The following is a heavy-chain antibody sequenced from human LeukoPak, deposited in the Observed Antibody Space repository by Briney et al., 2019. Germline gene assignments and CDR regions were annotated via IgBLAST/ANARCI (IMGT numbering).Heavy chain of an antibody. J-gene: IGHJ4*02. V-gene: IGHV3-23*01. CDR2: ISGSGAGT. D-gene: IGHD2-15*01. Sequence: GGSLRLSCAASGFSFSSYAMNWVRQTPGKGLEWVSFISGSGAGTYYADSVKGRFTISRDNSKNTVYLQMNGLRAEDTAVYYCARKVVAAKGAFDYWGQGTLVTVSS. CDR3: ARKVVAAKGAFDY. CDR1: GFSFSSYA.